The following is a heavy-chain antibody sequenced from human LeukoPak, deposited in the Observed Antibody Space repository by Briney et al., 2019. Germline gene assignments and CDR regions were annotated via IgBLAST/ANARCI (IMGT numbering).Heavy chain of an antibody. CDR1: GFTFSNYA. CDR3: AKEHGVTMVRGVLNY. J-gene: IGHJ4*02. V-gene: IGHV3-30*04. Sequence: AGGSLRLSCAASGFTFSNYAIHWVRQAPGKGLEWVSVISYDGTNKYYADSVKGRFTISRDNSKNTLYLQMNSLRAEDTAVYYCAKEHGVTMVRGVLNYWGQGTLVTVSS. CDR2: ISYDGTNK. D-gene: IGHD3-10*01.